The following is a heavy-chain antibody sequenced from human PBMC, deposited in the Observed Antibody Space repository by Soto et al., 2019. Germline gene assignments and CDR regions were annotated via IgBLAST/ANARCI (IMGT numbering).Heavy chain of an antibody. V-gene: IGHV3-33*01. Sequence: QVQLVESGGGVVQPGRSLRISCAASGFTFSSYGMHWVRQAPGKGLEWVAVICYDGSNKYYADSVKGRFTISRDNSKNTLYLQMNSLRAEDTAVYYCARETTVTFDYWGQGTLVTVSS. D-gene: IGHD4-17*01. CDR1: GFTFSSYG. CDR3: ARETTVTFDY. J-gene: IGHJ4*02. CDR2: ICYDGSNK.